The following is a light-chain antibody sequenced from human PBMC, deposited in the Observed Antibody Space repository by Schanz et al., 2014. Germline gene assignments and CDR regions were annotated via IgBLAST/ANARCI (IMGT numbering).Light chain of an antibody. CDR1: QDVSTN. CDR3: QQRSNWS. J-gene: IGKJ4*01. Sequence: EIVLTQSPATLSVSPGERATLSCRASQDVSTNLAWFQQKPGQAPRLLFFDASNRATGIPARFSGSGSGTDFTLTISSLEPEDFAVYYCQQRSNWSFDGGTKVEIK. CDR2: DAS. V-gene: IGKV3D-11*01.